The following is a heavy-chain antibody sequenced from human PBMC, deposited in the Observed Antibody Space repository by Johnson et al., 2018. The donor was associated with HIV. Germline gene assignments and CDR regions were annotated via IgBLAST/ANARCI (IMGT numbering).Heavy chain of an antibody. D-gene: IGHD2-21*01. V-gene: IGHV3-30*04. CDR3: ARPRRLFEGHDAFDI. CDR1: GFTFSSYA. J-gene: IGHJ3*02. Sequence: QVQLVESGGGLVQPGGSLRLSCAASGFTFSSYAMHWVRQAPGKGLEWVAVISYDGSNKYYADSVKGRFTISRDNSKNTLYLQMNSLRAEDTAVYYCARPRRLFEGHDAFDIWGQGTMVTVSS. CDR2: ISYDGSNK.